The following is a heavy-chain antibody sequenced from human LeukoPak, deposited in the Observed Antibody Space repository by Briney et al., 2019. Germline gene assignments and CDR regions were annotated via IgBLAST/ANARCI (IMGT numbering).Heavy chain of an antibody. CDR2: IIPIFGTA. D-gene: IGHD6-19*01. CDR1: GGTFSSYA. Sequence: GASVKASCKAPGGTFSSYAISWVRQAPGQGLEWMGGIIPIFGTANYAQKFQGRVTITADESTSTAYMELSSLRSEDTAVYYCARDRVRYSSGCPDYWGQGTLVTVSS. CDR3: ARDRVRYSSGCPDY. V-gene: IGHV1-69*13. J-gene: IGHJ4*02.